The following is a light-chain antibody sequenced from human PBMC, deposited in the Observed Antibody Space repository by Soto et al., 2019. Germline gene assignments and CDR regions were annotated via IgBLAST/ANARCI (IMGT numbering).Light chain of an antibody. CDR3: SSYTSSSTVV. CDR1: SSDVGGYNY. V-gene: IGLV2-14*01. J-gene: IGLJ2*01. CDR2: DVS. Sequence: QSALTQPASVSGSPGQSITISCTGTSSDVGGYNYVSWYQQHPGKAPKLMIYDVSNRPSGVSNRFSGSKSGNTASLTISGLXXXXXXDYYCSSYTSSSTVVFGGGTKVTVL.